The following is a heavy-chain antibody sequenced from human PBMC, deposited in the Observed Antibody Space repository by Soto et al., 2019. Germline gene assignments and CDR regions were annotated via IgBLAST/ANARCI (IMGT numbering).Heavy chain of an antibody. CDR2: IYYSGST. Sequence: PSETLSLTCTVSGGSISSYYWSWIRQPPGKGLEWIGYIYYSGSTNYNPSLKSRVTISVDTSKNQFSLKLSSVTAADTAVYYCARKKGYDFWSTDYYYYVRDAGAQGTRVTVPS. D-gene: IGHD3-3*01. V-gene: IGHV4-59*01. CDR1: GGSISSYY. J-gene: IGHJ6*02. CDR3: ARKKGYDFWSTDYYYYVRDA.